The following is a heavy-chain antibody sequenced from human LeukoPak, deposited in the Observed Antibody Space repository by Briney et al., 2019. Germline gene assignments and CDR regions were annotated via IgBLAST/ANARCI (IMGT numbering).Heavy chain of an antibody. V-gene: IGHV4-34*01. CDR3: AKIEVGRFDP. CDR1: GGSFSGYY. Sequence: SETLSLTCAVYGGSFSGYYWSWIRQPPGKGLEWIGDIYDRGSTTYNPSLKSRVSISVDTSRNQFSLNLRPVTAADTAVYYCAKIEVGRFDPWGQGTLVTVSS. J-gene: IGHJ5*02. D-gene: IGHD1-26*01. CDR2: IYDRGST.